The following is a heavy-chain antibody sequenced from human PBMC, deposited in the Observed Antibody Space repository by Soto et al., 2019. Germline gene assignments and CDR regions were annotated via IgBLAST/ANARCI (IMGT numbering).Heavy chain of an antibody. J-gene: IGHJ4*02. V-gene: IGHV3-33*01. D-gene: IGHD3-22*01. CDR3: ARAHYCDSGPLDY. Sequence: QVQLVESGGGVVQPGRSLRLSCAASGFTFSSSVMHWVRQAPGKGLEWVAVIWYDGSNKYYADSVKGRFTISRDNSKNTLYLQMNSLRAEDTAVYYCARAHYCDSGPLDYWGQGTLVTVSS. CDR2: IWYDGSNK. CDR1: GFTFSSSV.